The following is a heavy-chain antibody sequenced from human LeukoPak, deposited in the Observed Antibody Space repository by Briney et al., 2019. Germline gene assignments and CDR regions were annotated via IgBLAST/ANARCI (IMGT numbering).Heavy chain of an antibody. CDR2: IYPGDSDT. J-gene: IGHJ4*02. D-gene: IGHD1-26*01. Sequence: GESLKISCKGSGYSFTNYRIGWVRQMPGKGLEWMGIIYPGDSDTRYSPSFQGQVTISADKSISTAYLQWSSLKASDTAMYYCARRRDLYSGSYYPFDYWGQGTLVTVSS. V-gene: IGHV5-51*01. CDR1: GYSFTNYR. CDR3: ARRRDLYSGSYYPFDY.